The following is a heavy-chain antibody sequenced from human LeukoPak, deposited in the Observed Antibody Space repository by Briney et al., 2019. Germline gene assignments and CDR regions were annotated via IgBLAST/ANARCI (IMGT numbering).Heavy chain of an antibody. CDR1: GFTFGDYA. Sequence: GGSLRLSCTASGFTFGDYAMSWFRQAPGKGLEWVGFIRSKAYGGTTEYAASVKGRFTISRDDSKSIAYLQMNSLKTEDTAVYYCPRVRNTYDGSVYPSSLNFAYWGQGTLVTVSS. D-gene: IGHD3-22*01. J-gene: IGHJ4*02. CDR3: PRVRNTYDGSVYPSSLNFAY. CDR2: IRSKAYGGTT. V-gene: IGHV3-49*03.